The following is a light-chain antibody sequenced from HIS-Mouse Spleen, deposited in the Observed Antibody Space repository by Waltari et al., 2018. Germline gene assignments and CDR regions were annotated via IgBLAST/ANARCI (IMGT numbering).Light chain of an antibody. CDR3: CSYAGSSTGVV. V-gene: IGLV2-23*01. Sequence: QSALTQPASVSGSPGQSITISCTGTSSDFGSYNLVSWYQQQPGKAPKLMIYEGSKRPSGVSNRFSGSKSGNTASLTISGLQAEDEADYYCCSYAGSSTGVVFGGGTKLTVL. CDR1: SSDFGSYNL. J-gene: IGLJ2*01. CDR2: EGS.